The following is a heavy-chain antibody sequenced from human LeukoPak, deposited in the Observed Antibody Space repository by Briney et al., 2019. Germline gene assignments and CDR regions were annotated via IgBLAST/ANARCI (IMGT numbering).Heavy chain of an antibody. CDR2: TYYMSKWYN. Sequence: SQTLSLTCAISGDSVSSNSAAWNWIRQSPSRGLEWLGRTYYMSKWYNEYAVSVKSRITINPDTSKNQFSLQLNSVTPEDTAVYYCARVYYDSSGQYFQHWGQGTPVTVSS. V-gene: IGHV6-1*01. D-gene: IGHD3-22*01. CDR1: GDSVSSNSAA. J-gene: IGHJ1*01. CDR3: ARVYYDSSGQYFQH.